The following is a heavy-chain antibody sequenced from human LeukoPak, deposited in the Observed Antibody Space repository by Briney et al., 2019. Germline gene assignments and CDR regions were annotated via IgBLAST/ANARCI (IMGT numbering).Heavy chain of an antibody. V-gene: IGHV3-33*01. CDR1: GFTFGSYG. Sequence: GGSLRLSCAASGFTFGSYGMQWVCQAPGKGLQWVAVIWFDGSNKYYADSVKGRFSISRDNSKNTVYLQMNSLRDEDTAVYYCARFERITIFGVVTAPDYWGQGTLVTVSS. CDR2: IWFDGSNK. D-gene: IGHD3-3*01. CDR3: ARFERITIFGVVTAPDY. J-gene: IGHJ4*02.